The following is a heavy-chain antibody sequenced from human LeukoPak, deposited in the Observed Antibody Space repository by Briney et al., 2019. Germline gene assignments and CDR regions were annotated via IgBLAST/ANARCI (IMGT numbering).Heavy chain of an antibody. CDR1: GASISNSRDY. V-gene: IGHV4-39*01. CDR2: IFLSGST. J-gene: IGHJ4*02. Sequence: SETLSLSCTVSGASISNSRDYWGWIRQPPGEGLEWIGSIFLSGSTYYNPSLKSRAAISVDSSKNQFSLKLSSVTAADTAFYYCARHVAIAVAGPIEYWGQGTLVPVSS. CDR3: ARHVAIAVAGPIEY. D-gene: IGHD6-19*01.